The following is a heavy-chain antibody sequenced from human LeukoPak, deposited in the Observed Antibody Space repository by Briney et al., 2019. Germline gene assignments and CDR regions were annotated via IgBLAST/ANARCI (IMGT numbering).Heavy chain of an antibody. CDR2: IYYSGST. J-gene: IGHJ4*02. CDR1: GGSISSYY. V-gene: IGHV4-59*01. Sequence: SETLSLTCSVSGGSISSYYWSWIRQPPGKGLEWIGYIYYSGSTNYNPSLKSRVTISVDTSKNQFSLRLSSVTAADTAVYYCARTTRTNNFDYWGQGTLVTVSS. D-gene: IGHD1-14*01. CDR3: ARTTRTNNFDY.